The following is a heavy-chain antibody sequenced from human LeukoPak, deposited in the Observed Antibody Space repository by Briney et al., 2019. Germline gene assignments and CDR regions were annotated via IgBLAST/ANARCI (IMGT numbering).Heavy chain of an antibody. CDR3: ASLILIAAGSDF. CDR2: INHRGST. J-gene: IGHJ4*02. D-gene: IGHD6-13*01. CDR1: GGSISSSSYY. V-gene: IGHV4-39*07. Sequence: PSETLSLTCTVSGGSISSSSYYWSWLRQPPGKGLEWIGEINHRGSTTYNPSLKSRVTISIDTSKNQFSLHLTSVTAADTAVYYCASLILIAAGSDFWGQGNLVTVSS.